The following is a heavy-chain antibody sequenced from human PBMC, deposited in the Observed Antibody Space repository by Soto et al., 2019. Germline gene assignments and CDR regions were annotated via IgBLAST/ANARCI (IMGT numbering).Heavy chain of an antibody. V-gene: IGHV1-69*02. CDR1: GGTFSSYT. D-gene: IGHD3-10*01. CDR3: ASLMSSGYYYGMDV. Sequence: QVQLVQSGAEVKKPGSSVKVSCKASGGTFSSYTISWVRQAPGQGLEWMGRIIPILGIANYAQKFQGRVTITAEKSTSTAYLELSSLRSEDTAVYYCASLMSSGYYYGMDVWGKGTTVTVSS. CDR2: IIPILGIA. J-gene: IGHJ6*04.